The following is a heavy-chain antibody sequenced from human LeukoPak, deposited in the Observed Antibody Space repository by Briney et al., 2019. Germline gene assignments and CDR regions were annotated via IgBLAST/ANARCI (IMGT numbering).Heavy chain of an antibody. D-gene: IGHD6-19*01. CDR1: GFTFDDYA. CDR3: AKGSGLYYFDY. J-gene: IGHJ4*02. Sequence: GRSLGLSCAASGFTFDDYAMHWVRQAPGKGLEWVSGISWNSGSIGYADSVKGRFTISRDNAKNSLYLQMNSLRAEDTALYYCAKGSGLYYFDYWGQGTLVTVSS. CDR2: ISWNSGSI. V-gene: IGHV3-9*01.